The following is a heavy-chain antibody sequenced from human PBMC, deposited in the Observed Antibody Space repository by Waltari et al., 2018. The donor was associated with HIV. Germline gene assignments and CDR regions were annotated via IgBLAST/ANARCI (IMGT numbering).Heavy chain of an antibody. D-gene: IGHD3-9*01. CDR1: GGSISSGGYY. J-gene: IGHJ4*02. CDR2: IYYSGST. Sequence: QVQLQESGPGLVKPSQTLSLTCTVSGGSISSGGYYWSWIRQHPGKGLEWIGYIYYSGSTYYNPSLKSRVTISVDTSKNQFSLKLSSVTAADTAVYYCARGKIFRYTAREHFGGFDYWGQGTLVTVSS. V-gene: IGHV4-31*03. CDR3: ARGKIFRYTAREHFGGFDY.